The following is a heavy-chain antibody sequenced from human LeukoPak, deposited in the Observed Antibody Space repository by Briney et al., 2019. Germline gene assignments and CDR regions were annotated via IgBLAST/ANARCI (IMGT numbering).Heavy chain of an antibody. V-gene: IGHV4-59*01. J-gene: IGHJ4*02. CDR3: ARSGGYMGGY. D-gene: IGHD5-12*01. Sequence: PSETLSLTCTVSGGSISSYYWSWLRQPPGKGLEWIGYIYYSGSTNYSPSLKSRVTISLDTSKNQFSLKLNSVTAADTAVYYCARSGGYMGGYWGQGTLVTVSS. CDR2: IYYSGST. CDR1: GGSISSYY.